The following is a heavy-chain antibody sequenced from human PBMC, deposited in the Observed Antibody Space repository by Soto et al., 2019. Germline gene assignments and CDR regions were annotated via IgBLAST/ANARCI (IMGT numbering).Heavy chain of an antibody. Sequence: QVQLVESGGGVVQPGRSLRLSCAASGFTFSSYGMHWVRQAPGKGLEWVSVIYSGGSTYYADSVKGRFTISRDNSKNTLYLQMNSLRAEDTAVYYCARDIPTDYWGQGTLVTVSS. CDR3: ARDIPTDY. CDR2: IYSGGST. V-gene: IGHV3-NL1*01. J-gene: IGHJ4*02. CDR1: GFTFSSYG.